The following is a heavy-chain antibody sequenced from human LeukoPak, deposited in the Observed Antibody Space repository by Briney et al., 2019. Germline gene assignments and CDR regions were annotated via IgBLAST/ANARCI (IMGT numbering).Heavy chain of an antibody. J-gene: IGHJ6*02. CDR3: AREGVTTPYGMDV. D-gene: IGHD4-17*01. CDR2: ISYDGGNK. V-gene: IGHV3-30*03. CDR1: GFTFSSYG. Sequence: PGGSLRLSCAASGFTFSSYGMHWVRQAPGKGLEWLAVISYDGGNKYYADSVKGRFTISRDNSKNTLYLQMNSLRAEDTAVYYCAREGVTTPYGMDVWGQGNTVTVSS.